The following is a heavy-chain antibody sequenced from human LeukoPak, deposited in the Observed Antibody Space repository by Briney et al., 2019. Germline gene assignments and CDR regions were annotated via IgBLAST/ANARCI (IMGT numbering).Heavy chain of an antibody. J-gene: IGHJ3*02. CDR3: ARDIRYYYDSSGPVDAFDI. CDR1: GYTFTSYD. CDR2: MNPNSGNT. Sequence: ASVKVSCKASGYTFTSYDINWVRQATGQGLEWMGWMNPNSGNTGYAQKFQGRVTITRNTSISTAYMELSSLRSEDTAVYYCARDIRYYYDSSGPVDAFDIWGQGTMVTVSS. V-gene: IGHV1-8*03. D-gene: IGHD3-22*01.